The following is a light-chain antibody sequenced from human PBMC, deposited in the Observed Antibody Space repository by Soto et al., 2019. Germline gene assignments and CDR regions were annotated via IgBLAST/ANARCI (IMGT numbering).Light chain of an antibody. J-gene: IGLJ1*01. V-gene: IGLV2-23*03. CDR1: SSDVVTYNL. Sequence: LTKCASVSGSPGQSISICCTGTSSDVVTYNLVSWYQQHPGKAPTVLIYEGTKRPSGVSNRFSGSKSGNTASLTISGRQTEDEADYYCYSFAGSTTFSFVFGPGIRVNV. CDR3: YSFAGSTTFSFV. CDR2: EGT.